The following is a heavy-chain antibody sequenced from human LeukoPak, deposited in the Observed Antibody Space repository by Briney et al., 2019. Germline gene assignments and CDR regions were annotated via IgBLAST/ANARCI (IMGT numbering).Heavy chain of an antibody. J-gene: IGHJ4*02. D-gene: IGHD4-17*01. Sequence: GGSLRLSCAASGFTVSRNYMTWVRQAPGKGLEWVAVISYDGSNKYYADSVKGRFTISRDNSKNTLYLQMNSLRAEDTAVYYCARGFSTLLFVYGDYVFYWGQGTLVTVSS. CDR3: ARGFSTLLFVYGDYVFY. CDR1: GFTVSRNY. V-gene: IGHV3-30-3*01. CDR2: ISYDGSNK.